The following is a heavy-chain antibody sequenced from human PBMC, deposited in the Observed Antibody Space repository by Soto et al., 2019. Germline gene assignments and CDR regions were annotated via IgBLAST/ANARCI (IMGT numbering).Heavy chain of an antibody. CDR3: ARDFTGYYDSSGYFWFDP. CDR1: GGTFSSYS. Sequence: SVNVSCKSSGGTFSSYSISWGRQAPGQGLEWMGGIIPIFGTANYAQKFQGRVTITADKSTSTAYMELSSLRSEDTAVYYCARDFTGYYDSSGYFWFDPWGQGTLVTVSS. CDR2: IIPIFGTA. V-gene: IGHV1-69*06. D-gene: IGHD3-22*01. J-gene: IGHJ5*02.